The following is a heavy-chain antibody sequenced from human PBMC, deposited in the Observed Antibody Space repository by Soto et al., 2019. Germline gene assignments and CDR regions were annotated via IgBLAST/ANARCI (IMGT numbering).Heavy chain of an antibody. V-gene: IGHV3-23*01. J-gene: IGHJ6*02. CDR3: AKERGIVATIYYYYYGMDV. CDR1: GFTFSSYA. CDR2: ISGSGGST. Sequence: VGSLRLSCAASGFTFSSYAMSWVRQAPGKWLEWVSAISGSGGSTYYADSVKGRFTISRDNSKNTLYLQMNSLRAEDTAVYYCAKERGIVATIYYYYYGMDVWGQGTTVTVSS. D-gene: IGHD5-12*01.